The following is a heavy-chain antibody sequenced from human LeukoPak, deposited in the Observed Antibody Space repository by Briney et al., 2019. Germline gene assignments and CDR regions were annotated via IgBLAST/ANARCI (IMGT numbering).Heavy chain of an antibody. CDR2: IYSGGST. CDR3: AKGHYYDSSGYSYYFDY. J-gene: IGHJ4*02. CDR1: GFTVSSNY. Sequence: PGGSLRLSCAASGFTVSSNYMSWVRQAPGKGLEWVSVIYSGGSTYYADSVKGRFTISRDNSKNTLYLQMNSLRAEDTAVYYCAKGHYYDSSGYSYYFDYWGQGTLVTVSS. V-gene: IGHV3-53*01. D-gene: IGHD3-22*01.